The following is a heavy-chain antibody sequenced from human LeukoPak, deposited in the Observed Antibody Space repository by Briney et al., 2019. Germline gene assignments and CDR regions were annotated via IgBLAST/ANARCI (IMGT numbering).Heavy chain of an antibody. CDR2: IRSSGGTM. CDR1: GFTFSDYY. V-gene: IGHV3-11*01. D-gene: IGHD2-15*01. Sequence: GGSLRLSCAASGFTFSDYYMSWIRQAPGKGVEWVSYIRSSGGTMYYADSAKGRFTISRDNAKNSLYLQMNSLRAEDTAVYYCARYGSGAIARYFQHWGQGTLVTVSS. J-gene: IGHJ1*01. CDR3: ARYGSGAIARYFQH.